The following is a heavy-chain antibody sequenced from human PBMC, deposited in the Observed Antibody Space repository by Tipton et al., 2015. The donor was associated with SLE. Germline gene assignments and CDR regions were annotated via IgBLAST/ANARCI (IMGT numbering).Heavy chain of an antibody. CDR2: IWYDGSYK. J-gene: IGHJ5*02. Sequence: SLRLSCAASGFTFSSHGMHWVRQAPGKGLEWVAVIWYDGSYKYYADSVKGRFIISSDNSKNTVYLQMNSLRVEDTAVYYCARWADEKRFDPWGQGTLVTVSS. CDR3: ARWADEKRFDP. CDR1: GFTFSSHG. V-gene: IGHV3-33*01.